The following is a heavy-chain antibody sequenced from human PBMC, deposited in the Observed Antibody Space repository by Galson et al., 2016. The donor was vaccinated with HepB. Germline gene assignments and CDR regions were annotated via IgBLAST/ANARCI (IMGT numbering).Heavy chain of an antibody. J-gene: IGHJ4*02. CDR2: LEYDGGDK. V-gene: IGHV3-33*01. CDR1: GFNFGSYG. Sequence: SLRLSCAASGFNFGSYGMHWVRQAPGKGLEWVAGLEYDGGDKYYGDSMKGRITISRDNSKKLVVLVMNRLGVGDTAVYYCARELETTVLSAFLEYWSLGTPVTISS. D-gene: IGHD1-1*01. CDR3: ARELETTVLSAFLEY.